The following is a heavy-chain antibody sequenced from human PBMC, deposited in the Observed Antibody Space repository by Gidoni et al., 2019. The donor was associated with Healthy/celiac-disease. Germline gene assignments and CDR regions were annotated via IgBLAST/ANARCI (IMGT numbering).Heavy chain of an antibody. CDR3: ARTEMATIWYYFDY. CDR1: GYTFTGYY. Sequence: QVQLVQSGAEVKKPGASVKVSCKASGYTFTGYYMHWVRQAPGQGLEWMGWINPNSGGTNYAQKVQGWVTMTRDTSISTAYMELSRLRSDDTAVYYCARTEMATIWYYFDYWGQGTLVTVSS. J-gene: IGHJ4*02. V-gene: IGHV1-2*04. CDR2: INPNSGGT. D-gene: IGHD5-12*01.